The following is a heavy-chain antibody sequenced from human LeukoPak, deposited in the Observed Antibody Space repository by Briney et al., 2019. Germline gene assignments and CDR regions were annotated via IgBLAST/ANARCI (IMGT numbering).Heavy chain of an antibody. V-gene: IGHV1-69*13. Sequence: AASVKVSCKASGGTFSSYAISWVRQAPGQGLEWMGGIIPIFGSANYAQRFQGSVTITADESTSTAYMELSSLRYEDTAVYYCARESRYSGNDGVLDYWGQGTLVTVSS. CDR2: IIPIFGSA. D-gene: IGHD5-12*01. CDR3: ARESRYSGNDGVLDY. CDR1: GGTFSSYA. J-gene: IGHJ4*02.